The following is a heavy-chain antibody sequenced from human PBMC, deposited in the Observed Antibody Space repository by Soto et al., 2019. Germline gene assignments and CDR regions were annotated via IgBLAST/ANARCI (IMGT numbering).Heavy chain of an antibody. D-gene: IGHD5-18*01. V-gene: IGHV1-69*02. CDR2: IIPILGIA. J-gene: IGHJ6*03. Sequence: QVQLVQSGAEVKKPGSSVKVSCKASGGTFSSYTISWVRQAPGQGLEWMGRIIPILGIANYAQKFQGRVTITADKSTSTAYMELSSLRSEDTAVYYCANVDTAMVYSGYHERRYGAYYYYMDVWGKGTTVNVSS. CDR3: ANVDTAMVYSGYHERRYGAYYYYMDV. CDR1: GGTFSSYT.